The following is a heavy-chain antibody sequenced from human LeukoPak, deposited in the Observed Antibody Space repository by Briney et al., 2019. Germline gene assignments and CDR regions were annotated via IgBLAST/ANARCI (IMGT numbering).Heavy chain of an antibody. J-gene: IGHJ4*02. CDR3: ARGTGYSSGWPALEY. D-gene: IGHD6-19*01. CDR2: IDSSGST. V-gene: IGHV4-39*07. CDR1: GGSISSSSYF. Sequence: SETLSLTCTVSGGSISSSSYFWGWIRQPPGKGLEWIGSIDSSGSTYYNPALKSRVTISVDTSKNHFSLKLSSVTAADTAVYYCARGTGYSSGWPALEYWGQGTLVTVSS.